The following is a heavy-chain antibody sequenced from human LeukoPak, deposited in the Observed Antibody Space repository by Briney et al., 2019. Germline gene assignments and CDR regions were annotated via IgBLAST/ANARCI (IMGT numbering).Heavy chain of an antibody. CDR3: ARLPMIVVVITEEDAFDI. CDR2: ISSSSTI. Sequence: GGSLRLSCAASGFTFSSYSMNWVRQAPGKGLEWVSYISSSSTIYYADSVKGRFTISRDNAKNSLYLQMNSLRAEDTAVYYCARLPMIVVVITEEDAFDIWGQGTMVTVSS. CDR1: GFTFSSYS. V-gene: IGHV3-48*04. D-gene: IGHD3-22*01. J-gene: IGHJ3*02.